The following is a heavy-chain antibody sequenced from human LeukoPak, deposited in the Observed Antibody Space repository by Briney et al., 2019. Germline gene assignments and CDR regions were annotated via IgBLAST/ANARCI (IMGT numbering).Heavy chain of an antibody. J-gene: IGHJ5*02. CDR1: GYTFTSYY. CDR2: INPSGGST. Sequence: ASVKVSCKASGYTFTSYYMHWVRQAPGQGLEWMGIINPSGGSTSYAQKFQGRVTMTRDTSTSTVYMELSSLRSEDTAVYYCAREWLGIAVAGTNWFDPWGQGTLVTVSS. D-gene: IGHD6-19*01. CDR3: AREWLGIAVAGTNWFDP. V-gene: IGHV1-46*01.